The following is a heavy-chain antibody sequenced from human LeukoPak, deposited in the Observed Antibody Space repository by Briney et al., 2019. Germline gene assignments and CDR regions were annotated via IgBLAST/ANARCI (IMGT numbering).Heavy chain of an antibody. V-gene: IGHV4-59*10. J-gene: IGHJ5*02. Sequence: PSETLSLTCASYGGSFSGYYWTWIRQPAGKGLEWIGRLYTSGTTNYNPSLRSRVTISVDTSKNEFSPRLTSVTAADTAMYYCARGGYCSSGSCYSHWFDPWGQGTLVTVSS. CDR1: GGSFSGYY. CDR2: LYTSGTT. D-gene: IGHD2-15*01. CDR3: ARGGYCSSGSCYSHWFDP.